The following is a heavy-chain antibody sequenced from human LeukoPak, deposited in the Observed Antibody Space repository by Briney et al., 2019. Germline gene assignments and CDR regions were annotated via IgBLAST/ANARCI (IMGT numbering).Heavy chain of an antibody. J-gene: IGHJ3*02. CDR1: GGTFSSYA. D-gene: IGHD3-3*01. CDR2: INPSGGST. V-gene: IGHV1-46*01. Sequence: ASVKVSCKASGGTFSSYAISWVRQAPGQGLEWMGIINPSGGSTSYAQKFQGRVTMTRDTSTSAVYMELSSLRSEDTAVYYCARTILPIRMSAFDIWGQGTMVTVSS. CDR3: ARTILPIRMSAFDI.